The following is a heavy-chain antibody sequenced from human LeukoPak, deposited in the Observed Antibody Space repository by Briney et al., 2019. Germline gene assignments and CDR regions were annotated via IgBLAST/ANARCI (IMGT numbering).Heavy chain of an antibody. J-gene: IGHJ4*02. Sequence: GGSLRLSCAASGFIVSSNYMSWVRQAPGKGLEWVANIKQDGSQKYYVDSVKGRFIISRDNAKNSLYLQMNSVRAEDTAVYYCAREGTFGDYRASGDHWGQGALVTVSS. V-gene: IGHV3-7*03. CDR3: AREGTFGDYRASGDH. CDR2: IKQDGSQK. D-gene: IGHD2-21*02. CDR1: GFIVSSNY.